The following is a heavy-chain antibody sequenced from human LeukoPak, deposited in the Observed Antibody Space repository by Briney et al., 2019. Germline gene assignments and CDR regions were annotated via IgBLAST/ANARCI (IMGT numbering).Heavy chain of an antibody. CDR1: GFTFSSYS. J-gene: IGHJ4*02. D-gene: IGHD2-21*02. Sequence: QPGGSLRLSCAASGFTFSSYSMNWVRQAPGKGLEWVSYISDSSFTIYYADSLRGRFTISRDNAKNSLYLQVKSLRAEDTAVYYCARGGVDCRGDCVDYWGQGTLATVSS. CDR3: ARGGVDCRGDCVDY. V-gene: IGHV3-48*01. CDR2: ISDSSFTI.